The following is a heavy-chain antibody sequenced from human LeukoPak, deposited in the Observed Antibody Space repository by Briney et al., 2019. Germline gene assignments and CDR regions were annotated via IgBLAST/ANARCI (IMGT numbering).Heavy chain of an antibody. J-gene: IGHJ4*02. CDR3: AKDSVVSRSGYEWANDY. V-gene: IGHV3-23*01. CDR1: GFTFSSYA. CDR2: ISGSGGST. D-gene: IGHD5-12*01. Sequence: PGGSLRLSCAASGFTFSSYAMSWVRQAPGKGLEWVSAISGSGGSTYYAGSVKGRFTISRDNSKNTLYLQMNSLRAEDTAVYYCAKDSVVSRSGYEWANDYWGQGTLVTVSS.